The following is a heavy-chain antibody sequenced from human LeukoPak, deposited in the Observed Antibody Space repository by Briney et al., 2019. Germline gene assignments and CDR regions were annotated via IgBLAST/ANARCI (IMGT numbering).Heavy chain of an antibody. CDR1: GFTFSSYA. CDR2: ISGSGGST. V-gene: IGHV3-23*01. Sequence: GESLRLSCAASGFTFSSYAMSWVRQAPGKGLEWVSAISGSGGSTYYADSVKGRFTISRDNSKNTLYLQMNSLRAEDTAVYYCAKDQRFLEWLLWRPDAFDIWGQGTMVTVSS. J-gene: IGHJ3*02. D-gene: IGHD3-3*01. CDR3: AKDQRFLEWLLWRPDAFDI.